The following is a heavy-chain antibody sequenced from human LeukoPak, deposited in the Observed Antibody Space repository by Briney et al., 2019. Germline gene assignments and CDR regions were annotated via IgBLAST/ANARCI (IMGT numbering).Heavy chain of an antibody. CDR1: GFTFSSYA. J-gene: IGHJ4*02. CDR2: ISYDGSNK. V-gene: IGHV3-30*04. CDR3: ARAFDY. Sequence: GGSLRLSCAASGFTFSSYAMHWVRRAPGKGLEWVAVISYDGSNKYYADSVKGRFTISRDNSKNTLYLQMNSLRAEDTAVYYCARAFDYWGQGTLVTVSS.